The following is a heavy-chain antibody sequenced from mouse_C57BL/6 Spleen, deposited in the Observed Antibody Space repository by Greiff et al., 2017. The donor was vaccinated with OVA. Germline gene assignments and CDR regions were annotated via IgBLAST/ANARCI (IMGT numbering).Heavy chain of an antibody. V-gene: IGHV1-59*01. CDR3: ARTPRSSYYAMDY. CDR1: GYTFTSYW. D-gene: IGHD1-1*01. CDR2: IDPSDSYT. J-gene: IGHJ4*01. Sequence: VQLQQPGAELVRPGTSVKLSCKASGYTFTSYWMHWVKQRPGQGLEWIGVIDPSDSYTNYNQKFKGKATLTVDTSSSTAYMQLSSLTSEASAVYYCARTPRSSYYAMDYWGQGTSVTVSS.